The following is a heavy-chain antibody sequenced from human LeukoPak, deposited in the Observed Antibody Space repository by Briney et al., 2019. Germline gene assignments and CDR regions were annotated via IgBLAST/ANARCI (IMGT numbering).Heavy chain of an antibody. D-gene: IGHD3-22*01. J-gene: IGHJ4*02. Sequence: RPSETLSLTCTVSGDSYTSPYWSWIRQPPGEGLEWVGSFFSNGKTYYNPSLNNRLITSGDTSKNQFSLTLMSVTAADTAVYYCAQGRGDTMILVWGQGTLVTVSS. CDR2: FFSNGKT. CDR3: AQGRGDTMILV. V-gene: IGHV4-59*03. CDR1: GDSYTSPY.